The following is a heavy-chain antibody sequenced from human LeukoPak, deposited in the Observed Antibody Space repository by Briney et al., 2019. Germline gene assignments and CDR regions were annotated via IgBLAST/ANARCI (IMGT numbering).Heavy chain of an antibody. CDR2: MSYSGST. J-gene: IGHJ4*02. Sequence: PSETLSLTCTVSGGSISSSSYYWGWIRQPPGKGLEWIGNMSYSGSTNYNPSLKSRITISIDTSKKQLSLKLRSMTAADTAVYYCVRSPYRNCSSTSCCSFDSWGQGTLVTVSS. D-gene: IGHD2-2*01. CDR1: GGSISSSSYY. V-gene: IGHV4-39*07. CDR3: VRSPYRNCSSTSCCSFDS.